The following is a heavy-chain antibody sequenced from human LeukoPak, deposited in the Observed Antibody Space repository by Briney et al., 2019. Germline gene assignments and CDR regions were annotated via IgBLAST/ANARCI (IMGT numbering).Heavy chain of an antibody. V-gene: IGHV4-59*11. J-gene: IGHJ5*02. Sequence: SETLSLTCTVSGGSISSHYWRWIRQPPGKGLEWIGYIYYSGSTNYNPSLKSRVTISVDTSKNQFSLKLSSVTAADTAVYYCARDWRYCSSTSCYTGWFDPWGQGTLVTVSS. D-gene: IGHD2-2*02. CDR3: ARDWRYCSSTSCYTGWFDP. CDR1: GGSISSHY. CDR2: IYYSGST.